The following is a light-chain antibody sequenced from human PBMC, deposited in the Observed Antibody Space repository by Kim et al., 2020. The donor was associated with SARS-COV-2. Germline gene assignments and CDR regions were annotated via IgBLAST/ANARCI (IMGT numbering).Light chain of an antibody. Sequence: QSALTKPASVSGSPGQSTTISCTGTSSDVGGYNYVSWYQHHPGKVPKLLIYDVTKRPSGVSNRFSASKSGNTASLTISGLQAEDEADYYCSSYTSMNTLLFGGGTKVTVL. V-gene: IGLV2-14*03. CDR1: SSDVGGYNY. J-gene: IGLJ2*01. CDR2: DVT. CDR3: SSYTSMNTLL.